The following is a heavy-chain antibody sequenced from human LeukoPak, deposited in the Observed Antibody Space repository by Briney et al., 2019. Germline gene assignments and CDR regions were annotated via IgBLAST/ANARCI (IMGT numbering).Heavy chain of an antibody. D-gene: IGHD4-17*01. J-gene: IGHJ4*02. Sequence: SETLSLTCTVSGGSISSSSYYWSWIRQPAGKGLEWIGRIYTSGSTNYNPSLKSRVTMSVDTSKNQFSLKLSSVTAADTAVYYCARGRNYGDYNFDYWGQGTLVTVSS. CDR2: IYTSGST. CDR1: GGSISSSSYY. V-gene: IGHV4-61*02. CDR3: ARGRNYGDYNFDY.